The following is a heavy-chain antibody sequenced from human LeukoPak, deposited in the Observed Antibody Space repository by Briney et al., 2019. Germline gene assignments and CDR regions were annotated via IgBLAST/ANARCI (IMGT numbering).Heavy chain of an antibody. J-gene: IGHJ4*02. CDR2: INPNSGGT. CDR3: ARDRTRTGYSSGWYHDY. V-gene: IGHV1-2*02. Sequence: ASVKVSCKASGYTFTGYYMHWVRQAPGQGLEWMGWINPNSGGTNYAQRFQGRVTMTRDTSISTAYMELSRLRSDDTAVYYCARDRTRTGYSSGWYHDYWGQGTLVTVSS. CDR1: GYTFTGYY. D-gene: IGHD6-19*01.